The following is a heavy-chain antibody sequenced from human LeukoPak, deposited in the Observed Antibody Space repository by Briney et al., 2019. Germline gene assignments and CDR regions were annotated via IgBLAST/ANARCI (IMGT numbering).Heavy chain of an antibody. V-gene: IGHV4-39*07. D-gene: IGHD1-7*01. CDR2: IYYSGST. CDR3: ARVTGTRGVFDY. J-gene: IGHJ4*02. CDR1: GGSISSSSYY. Sequence: SETLSLTCTVSGGSISSSSYYWGWIRQPPGKGLEWIGSIYYSGSTYYNPSLKSRVTISVDTSKNQFSLKLSSVTAADTAVYYCARVTGTRGVFDYWDQGTLVTVSS.